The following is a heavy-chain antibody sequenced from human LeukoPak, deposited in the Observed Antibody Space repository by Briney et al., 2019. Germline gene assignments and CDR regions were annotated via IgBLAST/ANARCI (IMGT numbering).Heavy chain of an antibody. CDR3: ARRSDSSGYRFDY. CDR1: GFSFTSYW. Sequence: GESLKISCEGFGFSFTSYWIAWVRQMPGKGLEWMGVIYPGDSDTRYSPSFQGQVTISADKSMGTAYLQWNSLKASDSAVYYCARRSDSSGYRFDYWGQGTLVTVSS. D-gene: IGHD3-22*01. V-gene: IGHV5-51*01. CDR2: IYPGDSDT. J-gene: IGHJ4*02.